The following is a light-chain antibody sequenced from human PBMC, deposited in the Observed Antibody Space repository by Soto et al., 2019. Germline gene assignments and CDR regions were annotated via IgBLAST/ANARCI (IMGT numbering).Light chain of an antibody. CDR3: QQYNSYLEA. CDR2: KAS. CDR1: QTISSW. Sequence: DIQMTQSPSTLSGSVGDRVTITCRASQTISSWLAWYQQKPGKAPKLLIYKASTLKSGVPSRFSGSGSGQEFTLAISSLQPDDFATYYCQQYNSYLEALGQGTKVDI. J-gene: IGKJ1*01. V-gene: IGKV1-5*03.